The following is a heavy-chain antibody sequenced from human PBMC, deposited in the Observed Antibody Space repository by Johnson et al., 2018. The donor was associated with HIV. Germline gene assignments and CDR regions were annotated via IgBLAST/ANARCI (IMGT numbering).Heavy chain of an antibody. V-gene: IGHV3-30*03. CDR2: ISYDGSNK. Sequence: QVQLVESGGGVVQPGRSLRLSCAASGFTFSSYGMHWVRQAPGKGLEWVAVISYDGSNKYYADSVKGRFTISRDNSKNSLYLQMNSLRAEDTAVYYCEGGGNKAFDIWGQGTMVTVSS. J-gene: IGHJ3*02. CDR3: EGGGNKAFDI. D-gene: IGHD3-16*01. CDR1: GFTFSSYG.